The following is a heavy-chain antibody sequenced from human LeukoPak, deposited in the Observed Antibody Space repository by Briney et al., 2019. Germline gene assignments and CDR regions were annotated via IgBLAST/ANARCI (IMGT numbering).Heavy chain of an antibody. D-gene: IGHD3-16*01. CDR2: ISSSSSYI. CDR3: AKDWAYLDYYYYMDV. CDR1: GFTFSSYS. J-gene: IGHJ6*03. Sequence: GGSLRLSRAASGFTFSSYSMNWVRQAPGKGLEWVSSISSSSSYIYYADSVKGRFTISRDNAKNSLYLQMNSLRAEDTAVYYCAKDWAYLDYYYYMDVWGKGTTVTISS. V-gene: IGHV3-21*01.